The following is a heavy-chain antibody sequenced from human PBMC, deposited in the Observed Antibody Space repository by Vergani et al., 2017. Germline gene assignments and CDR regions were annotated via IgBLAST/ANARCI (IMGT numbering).Heavy chain of an antibody. CDR2: IYSGGST. CDR3: ASDVVDRYYYYGMDV. V-gene: IGHV3-NL1*01. CDR1: GFTFSSYG. Sequence: QVQLVESGGGVVQPGRSLRLSCAASGFTFSSYGMHWVRQAPGKGLEWVAVIYSGGSTYYADSVKGRFTISRDNSKNTLYLQMNSLRAEDTAVYYCASDVVDRYYYYGMDVWGQGTTVTVSS. J-gene: IGHJ6*02. D-gene: IGHD2-21*01.